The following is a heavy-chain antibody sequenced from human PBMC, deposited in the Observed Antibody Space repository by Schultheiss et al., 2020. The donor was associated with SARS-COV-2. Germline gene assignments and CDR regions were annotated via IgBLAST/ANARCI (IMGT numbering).Heavy chain of an antibody. D-gene: IGHD3-22*01. CDR3: ARGGYYYDSSGSPDY. J-gene: IGHJ4*02. CDR2: IKQDGSEK. CDR1: GFTFSNAW. Sequence: GESLKISCAASGFTFSNAWMSWVRQAPGKGLEWVANIKQDGSEKYYVDSVKGRFTISRDNAKNSLYLQMNSLRAEDTAVYYCARGGYYYDSSGSPDYWGQGTLVTV. V-gene: IGHV3-7*03.